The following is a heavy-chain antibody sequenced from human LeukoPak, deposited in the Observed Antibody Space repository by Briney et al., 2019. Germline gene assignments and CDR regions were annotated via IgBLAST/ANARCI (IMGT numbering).Heavy chain of an antibody. CDR2: IWCDGSNK. V-gene: IGHV3-33*01. J-gene: IGHJ4*02. Sequence: PGGSLRLSCAASGFTFSSYGMHWVRQAPGKGLEWVAVIWCDGSNKYYADSVKGRFTISRDNSKNTLYLQMNSLRAEDTAVYYCARDSFRVRGVIDYWGQGTLVTVSS. CDR3: ARDSFRVRGVIDY. CDR1: GFTFSSYG. D-gene: IGHD3-10*01.